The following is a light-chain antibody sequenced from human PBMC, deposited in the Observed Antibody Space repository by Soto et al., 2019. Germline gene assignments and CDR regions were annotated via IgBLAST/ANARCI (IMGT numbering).Light chain of an antibody. Sequence: QTALTQPRSVSGSPGQSVTISCTGTSNDVGDYDYVSWYQQYPGKAPKLIIYDVNKRPSGVPDRFSGSKSGNTASLTISALQAEDEADYYCCSYAGGYTFVFGNGTKLTVL. CDR3: CSYAGGYTFV. V-gene: IGLV2-11*01. CDR1: SNDVGDYDY. J-gene: IGLJ1*01. CDR2: DVN.